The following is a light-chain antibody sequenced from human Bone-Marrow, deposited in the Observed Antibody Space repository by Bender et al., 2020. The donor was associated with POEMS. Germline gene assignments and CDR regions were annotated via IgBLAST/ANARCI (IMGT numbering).Light chain of an antibody. Sequence: QSVLTQPPSVSGAPGQRVTISCTGSSSNIGAAYDVHWYQQVPGAGPKLLIYGNNDRPSGVPDRVSGSRSGTSASLAINGLQSEDEADYHCAAWDDSLNAYVFGGGTKLAVL. CDR3: AAWDDSLNAYV. J-gene: IGLJ3*02. CDR1: SSNIGAAYD. CDR2: GNN. V-gene: IGLV1-50*01.